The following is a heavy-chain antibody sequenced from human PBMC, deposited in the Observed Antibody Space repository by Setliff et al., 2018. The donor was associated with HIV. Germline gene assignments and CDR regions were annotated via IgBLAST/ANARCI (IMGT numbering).Heavy chain of an antibody. Sequence: SETLSLTCTVSGASISRDGYYWGWIRQPPGKGLQWIGCVFYSGSTYYDPSLESRVTISVASSKTQFSLKLNSVTATDTAVYYCARHPEQWLAHFDYWGQGTLVTVSS. CDR1: GASISRDGYY. D-gene: IGHD6-19*01. J-gene: IGHJ4*02. CDR2: VFYSGST. CDR3: ARHPEQWLAHFDY. V-gene: IGHV4-39*01.